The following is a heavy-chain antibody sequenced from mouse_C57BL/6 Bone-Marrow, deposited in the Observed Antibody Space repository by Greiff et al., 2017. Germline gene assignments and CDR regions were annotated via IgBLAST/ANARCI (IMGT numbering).Heavy chain of an antibody. CDR3: AREWDYDGLDY. D-gene: IGHD2-4*01. CDR1: GYAFSSSW. Sequence: QVHVKQSGPELVKPGASVKISCKASGYAFSSSWMNWVKQRPGKGLEWIGRIYPGDGDTNYNGKFKGKATLTANKSSSTAYMQSSSLESEDSAVYFFAREWDYDGLDYWGQGTTLTVSS. CDR2: IYPGDGDT. V-gene: IGHV1-82*01. J-gene: IGHJ2*01.